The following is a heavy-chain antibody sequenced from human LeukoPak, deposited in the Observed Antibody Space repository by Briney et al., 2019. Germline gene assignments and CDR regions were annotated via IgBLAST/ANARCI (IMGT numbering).Heavy chain of an antibody. CDR3: ARALTRYSTAWYGY. Sequence: ASVKVSCKASGYTFTSYGINWVRQATGQGLEWMGWMNPNSGNTGYAQKFQGRVTITRNTSISTAYMELSSLRSEDTAVYYCARALTRYSTAWYGYWGQGTPVTVSS. J-gene: IGHJ4*02. CDR1: GYTFTSYG. V-gene: IGHV1-8*03. CDR2: MNPNSGNT. D-gene: IGHD6-19*01.